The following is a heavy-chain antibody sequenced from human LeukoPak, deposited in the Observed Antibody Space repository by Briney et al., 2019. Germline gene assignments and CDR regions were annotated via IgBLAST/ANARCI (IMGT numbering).Heavy chain of an antibody. CDR3: AREALYIHDYGDELYYYYGMDV. J-gene: IGHJ6*02. Sequence: GASVKVSCKASGYTFTGYYMHWVRQAPEQGLEWMGRINPNSGGTNYAQKFQGRVTMTRDTSISTAYMELSRLRSDDTAVYYCAREALYIHDYGDELYYYYGMDVWGQGTTVTVSS. CDR2: INPNSGGT. CDR1: GYTFTGYY. D-gene: IGHD4-17*01. V-gene: IGHV1-2*06.